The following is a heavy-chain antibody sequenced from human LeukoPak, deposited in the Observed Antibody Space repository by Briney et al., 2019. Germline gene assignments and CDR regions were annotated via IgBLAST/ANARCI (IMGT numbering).Heavy chain of an antibody. CDR2: ISSSSSTI. CDR1: GFTFSSYS. Sequence: PGGSLRLSXAASGFTFSSYSMNWVRQAPGKGLEWVSYISSSSSTIYYADSVKGRFTISRDNAKNSLYLQMNSLRAEDTAVYYCARSGYSSGWYGEYYYFDYWGQGTLVTVSS. D-gene: IGHD6-19*01. CDR3: ARSGYSSGWYGEYYYFDY. J-gene: IGHJ4*02. V-gene: IGHV3-48*01.